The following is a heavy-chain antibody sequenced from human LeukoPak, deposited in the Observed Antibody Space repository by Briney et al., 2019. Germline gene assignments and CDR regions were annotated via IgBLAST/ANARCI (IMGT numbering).Heavy chain of an antibody. CDR3: ARRERWLSEPFDY. CDR1: GYTFTGYY. Sequence: ASVKVSCKASGYTFTGYYMHWVRQAPGQGLEWMGRINPNSGGTNYAQKFQGRVTMTRDTSISTAYMELSRLRSDDTAVYYCARRERWLSEPFDYWGQGTLVTVSS. D-gene: IGHD5-24*01. CDR2: INPNSGGT. V-gene: IGHV1-2*06. J-gene: IGHJ4*02.